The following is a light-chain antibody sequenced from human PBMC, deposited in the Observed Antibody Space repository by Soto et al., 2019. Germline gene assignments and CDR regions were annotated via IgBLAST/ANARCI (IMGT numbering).Light chain of an antibody. CDR1: SSDVGGYNY. Sequence: QSALTRPAYVSGAAGEAITISCTGTSSDVGGYNYVSWYQQHPGKAPKLMIYDVSNRPSGVSNRFSGSKSGNTASLTISGLQAEDEADYYCSSYTSSSTLVFGTGTKVTVL. CDR2: DVS. V-gene: IGLV2-14*01. J-gene: IGLJ1*01. CDR3: SSYTSSSTLV.